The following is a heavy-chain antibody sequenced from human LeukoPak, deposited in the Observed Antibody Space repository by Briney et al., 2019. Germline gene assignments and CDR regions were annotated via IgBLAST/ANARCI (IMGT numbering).Heavy chain of an antibody. CDR3: AREIVGATGGPNWFDP. V-gene: IGHV3-11*01. Sequence: GGSLRLSCAASGFTFSDYYMSWIRQAPGKGLEWVSYISSSGSTTYYADSVKGRFTISRDNAKNSLYLQMNSLRAEDTAVYYCAREIVGATGGPNWFDPWGQGTLVTVSS. CDR2: ISSSGSTT. CDR1: GFTFSDYY. J-gene: IGHJ5*02. D-gene: IGHD1-26*01.